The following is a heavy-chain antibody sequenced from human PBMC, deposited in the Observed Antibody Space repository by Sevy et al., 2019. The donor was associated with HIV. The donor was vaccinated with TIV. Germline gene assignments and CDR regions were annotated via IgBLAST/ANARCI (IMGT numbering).Heavy chain of an antibody. D-gene: IGHD3-10*01. CDR2: INRDAAKT. CDR1: GFTFDDYT. V-gene: IGHV3-43*01. J-gene: IGHJ4*02. CDR3: AKDLPGWSGFDY. Sequence: GGSLRLSCAASGFTFDDYTMHWVRPVPGKGLECVSLINRDAAKTDYAGSLKGRFTVSRDNSENSLYLQMNSLRTEDTALYFCAKDLPGWSGFDYWAPGTLVTVAS.